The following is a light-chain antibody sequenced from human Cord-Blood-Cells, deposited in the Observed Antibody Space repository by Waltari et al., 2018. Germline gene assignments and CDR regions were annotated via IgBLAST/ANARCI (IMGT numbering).Light chain of an antibody. CDR2: WAS. J-gene: IGKJ1*01. CDR1: QSVLYSSNNKHY. CDR3: QQYYSTPRT. V-gene: IGKV4-1*01. Sequence: DIVMTQSPDSLAVSLGERATINCKSSQSVLYSSNNKHYLAWYQQKPGPPPKLLIYWASTRESGVPDRFSGSGSGTDFALTISSLQAEGGAVYYCQQYYSTPRTFGQGTKVEIK.